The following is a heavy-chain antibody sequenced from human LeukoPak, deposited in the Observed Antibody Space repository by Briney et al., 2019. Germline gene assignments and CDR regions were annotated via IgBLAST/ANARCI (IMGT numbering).Heavy chain of an antibody. V-gene: IGHV3-23*01. CDR1: GFTFSSYA. Sequence: PGGSLRLSCAASGFTFSSYAMSWVRQAPGKGLEWVSAISGSGGSTYYADSVKGRFTISRDNSKNTLYLQMNSLRAEDTAVYYCAKVTGGSGSYYAPTDYWGQGTLVTVSS. CDR3: AKVTGGSGSYYAPTDY. J-gene: IGHJ4*02. D-gene: IGHD3-10*01. CDR2: ISGSGGST.